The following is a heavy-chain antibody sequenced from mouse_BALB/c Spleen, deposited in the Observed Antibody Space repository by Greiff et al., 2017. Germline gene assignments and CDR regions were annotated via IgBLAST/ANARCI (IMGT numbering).Heavy chain of an antibody. Sequence: EVKLVESGGGLVQPGGSRRLSCAASGFTFSSFGMHWVRQAPEKGLEWVAYISSGSSTIYYADTVKGRFTISRDNPKNTLFLQMTSLRSEDTAMYYCARGYDYDGYWYFDVWGAGTTVTVSS. CDR1: GFTFSSFG. V-gene: IGHV5-17*02. J-gene: IGHJ1*01. D-gene: IGHD2-4*01. CDR3: ARGYDYDGYWYFDV. CDR2: ISSGSSTI.